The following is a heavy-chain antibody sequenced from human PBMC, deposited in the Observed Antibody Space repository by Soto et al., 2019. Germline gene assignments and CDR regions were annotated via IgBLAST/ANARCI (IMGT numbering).Heavy chain of an antibody. CDR3: ATHNVGALWTHYYAMDV. CDR1: GYTFTGYY. V-gene: IGHV1-2*02. J-gene: IGHJ6*02. Sequence: ASVKVSCKASGYTFTGYYMHWVRQAPGQGLEWMGWINPNSGGTNYAQKFQGRVTMTRDTSISTAYMELSRLRSDDTAVYYCATHNVGALWTHYYAMDVWGQGTT. CDR2: INPNSGGT. D-gene: IGHD1-26*01.